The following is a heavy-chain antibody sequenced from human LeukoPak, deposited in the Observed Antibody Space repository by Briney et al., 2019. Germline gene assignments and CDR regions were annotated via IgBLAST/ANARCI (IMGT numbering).Heavy chain of an antibody. Sequence: SETLSLTCAVYGGSFSGYYWSWIRQPPGKGLEWIGEINHSGSTIYNPSLKSRVTISVDTSKNQFSLKLSSVTAADTAVYYCARGRKVAVAGTRFDYWGQGTLVTVSS. CDR1: GGSFSGYY. CDR2: INHSGST. J-gene: IGHJ4*02. V-gene: IGHV4-34*01. D-gene: IGHD6-19*01. CDR3: ARGRKVAVAGTRFDY.